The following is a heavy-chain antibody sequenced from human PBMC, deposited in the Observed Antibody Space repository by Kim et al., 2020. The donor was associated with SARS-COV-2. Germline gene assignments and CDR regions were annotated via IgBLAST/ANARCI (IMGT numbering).Heavy chain of an antibody. Sequence: YADSVKGRFTISRDNSKNTLYLQMNSLRAEDTAVYYCARGVPAAIGAFDYWGQGTLVTVSS. J-gene: IGHJ4*02. V-gene: IGHV3-53*01. D-gene: IGHD2-2*01. CDR3: ARGVPAAIGAFDY.